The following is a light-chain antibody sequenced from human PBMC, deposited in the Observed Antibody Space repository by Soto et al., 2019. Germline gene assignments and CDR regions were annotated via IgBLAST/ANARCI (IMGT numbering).Light chain of an antibody. CDR1: QSISTS. J-gene: IGKJ1*01. CDR3: QQYHTWWT. CDR2: DAS. Sequence: DIQMTQSPSSLSASVGDRVTITCRASQSISTSLAWYQQRPGKAPKLLIYDASSLESGVPSRFSGSGSGTEFTLNISGLQPDDFATYYCQQYHTWWTFGQGTKVDIK. V-gene: IGKV1-5*01.